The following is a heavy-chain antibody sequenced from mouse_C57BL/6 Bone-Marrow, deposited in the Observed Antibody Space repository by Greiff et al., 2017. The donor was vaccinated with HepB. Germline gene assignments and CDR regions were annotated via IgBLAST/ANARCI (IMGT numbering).Heavy chain of an antibody. CDR2: FYPGSGSI. Sequence: QVQLQQSGAELVKPGASVKLSCKASGYTFTEYTIHWVKQRSGPGLEWIGWFYPGSGSIKYNEKFKDKATLTADKSSSPVYMELIRLTSEDAAVYFCARHEECGFITTVVEDYAMDYWGQGTSVTVSS. D-gene: IGHD1-1*01. J-gene: IGHJ4*01. V-gene: IGHV1-62-2*01. CDR3: ARHEECGFITTVVEDYAMDY. CDR1: GYTFTEYT.